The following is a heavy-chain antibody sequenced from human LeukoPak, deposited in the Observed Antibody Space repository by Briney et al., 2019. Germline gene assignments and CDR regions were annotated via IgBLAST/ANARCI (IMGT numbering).Heavy chain of an antibody. V-gene: IGHV4-34*01. CDR1: GGSFSGYY. Sequence: SETLSLTCAVYGGSFSGYYWSWIRQPPGKGLEWIGEINHSGSTNYNPSLKSRVTISVDTSKNQFSLKLSSVTAEDTAVYYCARAPVAGTNNWFDPWGQGTLVTVSS. J-gene: IGHJ5*02. CDR2: INHSGST. CDR3: ARAPVAGTNNWFDP. D-gene: IGHD6-19*01.